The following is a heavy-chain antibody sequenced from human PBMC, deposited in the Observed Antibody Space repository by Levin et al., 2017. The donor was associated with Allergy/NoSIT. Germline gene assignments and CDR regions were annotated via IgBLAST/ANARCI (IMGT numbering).Heavy chain of an antibody. J-gene: IGHJ2*01. CDR3: ARDQGSGIRYFDL. CDR1: GFTFSSYS. CDR2: ISSSSSYI. D-gene: IGHD3-10*01. V-gene: IGHV3-21*01. Sequence: GESLKISCAASGFTFSSYSMNWVRQAPGKGLEWVSSISSSSSYIYYADSVKGRFTISRDNAKNSLYLQMNSLRAEDTAVYYCARDQGSGIRYFDLWGRGTLVTVSS.